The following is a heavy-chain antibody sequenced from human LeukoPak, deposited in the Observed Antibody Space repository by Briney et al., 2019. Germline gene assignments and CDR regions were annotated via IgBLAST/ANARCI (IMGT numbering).Heavy chain of an antibody. CDR2: IRSEAYGGTP. CDR1: GFTFGDYA. J-gene: IGHJ4*02. CDR3: TRDQTPYY. V-gene: IGHV3-49*04. Sequence: RSLRLSCTASGFTFGDYAMTWVRPAPGKGLGWVGFIRSEAYGGTPKYAASVKGRFTISRDDSKSIAYLQMNSLKTEDTDVYYCTRDQTPYYWGQGTLVTVSS.